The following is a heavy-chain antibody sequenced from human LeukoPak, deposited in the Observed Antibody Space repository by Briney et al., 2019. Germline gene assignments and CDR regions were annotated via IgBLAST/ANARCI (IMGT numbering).Heavy chain of an antibody. V-gene: IGHV3-7*01. Sequence: PGGSLRLSCAASGFTFSSYNMNWVRQAPGKGLEWVANIKQDGSERYYVDSVKGRFTISRDNAKNSLYLQMNSLRAEDTAVYYCASEGRDGRGLDWGQGTLVTVSS. CDR1: GFTFSSYN. CDR2: IKQDGSER. J-gene: IGHJ4*02. D-gene: IGHD5-24*01. CDR3: ASEGRDGRGLD.